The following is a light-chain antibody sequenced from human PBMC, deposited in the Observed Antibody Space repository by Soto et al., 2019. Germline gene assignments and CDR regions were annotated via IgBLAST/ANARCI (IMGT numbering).Light chain of an antibody. CDR3: CSYTSDLTPYV. V-gene: IGLV2-14*03. Sequence: QSVLTQPASVSGSPRQSITISCTGTSSDIGAHDDVSWYQQHPGKVPKLLIYGVTDRPSGISNRFSGSKSGNVASLTISGLQAEDEADYYCCSYTSDLTPYVFGTGTKVTVL. J-gene: IGLJ1*01. CDR1: SSDIGAHDD. CDR2: GVT.